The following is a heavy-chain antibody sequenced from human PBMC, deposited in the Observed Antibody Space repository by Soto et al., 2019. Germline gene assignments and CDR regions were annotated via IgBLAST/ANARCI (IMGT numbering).Heavy chain of an antibody. V-gene: IGHV3-13*01. CDR2: IGTAGDT. Sequence: VQLVESGGGLVQPGGSLRLSCAASGFTFSSYDIHWVRQTTGKGLEWVSAIGTAGDTYYPGSVKGRFTISRENAKNSLYLQMNSLRAEDMAVYYCARAGYRGMDVWGQGTTVTVSS. D-gene: IGHD5-18*01. CDR3: ARAGYRGMDV. CDR1: GFTFSSYD. J-gene: IGHJ6*02.